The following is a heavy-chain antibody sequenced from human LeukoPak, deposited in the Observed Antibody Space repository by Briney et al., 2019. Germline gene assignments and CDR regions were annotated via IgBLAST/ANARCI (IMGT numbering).Heavy chain of an antibody. CDR2: IKSKTDGGTS. J-gene: IGHJ5*02. D-gene: IGHD3-10*01. CDR3: STLWYGA. V-gene: IGHV3-15*01. CDR1: GFTFTTSW. Sequence: GGSLRLSCAASGFTFTTSWMHWVRQAPGKGLEWVGRIKSKTDGGTSDYAAPVTGRFTISRDDSKSTLYLEMNSLKTEDTGVYYCSTLWYGAWGQGTPVTVS.